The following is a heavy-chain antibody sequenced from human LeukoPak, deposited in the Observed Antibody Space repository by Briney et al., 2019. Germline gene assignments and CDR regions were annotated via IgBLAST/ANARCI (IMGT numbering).Heavy chain of an antibody. J-gene: IGHJ4*02. CDR2: ISGIGGST. V-gene: IGHV3-23*01. CDR1: EFIFINDA. D-gene: IGHD6-25*01. Sequence: GGSLRLSCAASEFIFINDAMSGGRQAPGKMLEWVSAISGIGGSTYYANSVKGRFTISIDNSKNTLYLQMNSLRAEDTAVYYCATDRLRLPFWGQGTLVIVSS. CDR3: ATDRLRLPF.